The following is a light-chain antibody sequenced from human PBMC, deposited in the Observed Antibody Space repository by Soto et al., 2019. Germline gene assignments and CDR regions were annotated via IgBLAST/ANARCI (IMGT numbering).Light chain of an antibody. CDR2: GAS. V-gene: IGKV3-20*01. CDR1: QSVSTSY. CDR3: QQYGSSPWP. J-gene: IGKJ1*01. Sequence: EIVLTQSPGTLSLSPGERATLSCRASQSVSTSYLAWYQQKPGQAPRLLIYGASSRATGIPDRFSGSGSGTDFTLTISRLEAEDFGVYYCQQYGSSPWPFGQGTKVEIK.